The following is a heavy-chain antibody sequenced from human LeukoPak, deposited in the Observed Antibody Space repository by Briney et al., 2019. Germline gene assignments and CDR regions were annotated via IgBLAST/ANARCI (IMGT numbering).Heavy chain of an antibody. D-gene: IGHD6-19*01. Sequence: GGSLRLSCTTSGFTFATYSMSWVRQAPGQGLEWVASIFGSASKIYHADSVKGRFTVSRDDSKNTLYLQMNGLRVEDTALYYCVKDRVPDSGWSFDVWGRGTMVTVSA. CDR2: IFGSASKI. V-gene: IGHV3-23*01. CDR3: VKDRVPDSGWSFDV. CDR1: GFTFATYS. J-gene: IGHJ3*01.